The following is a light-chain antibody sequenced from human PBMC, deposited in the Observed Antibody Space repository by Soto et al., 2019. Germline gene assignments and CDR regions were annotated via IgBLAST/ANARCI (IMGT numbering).Light chain of an antibody. CDR2: GAS. CDR3: QQYNNWPLT. V-gene: IGKV3-15*01. Sequence: ERLMTQSPATRSVSPGDRATLSCRASQDVSNNLGWYQQKPGQAPRLLIYGASTRATGIPARFSGSGSGTEFTLTISSLQSEDFAVYYCQQYNNWPLTFGGGTKVDIK. CDR1: QDVSNN. J-gene: IGKJ4*01.